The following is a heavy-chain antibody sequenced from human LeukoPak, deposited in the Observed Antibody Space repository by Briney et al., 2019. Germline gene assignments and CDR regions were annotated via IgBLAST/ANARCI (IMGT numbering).Heavy chain of an antibody. CDR2: FYIGGST. CDR3: ARGDGYNFFDH. V-gene: IGHV3-66*01. CDR1: EFTFSSYA. D-gene: IGHD5-24*01. Sequence: GGSLRLSCAASEFTFSSYAMQWVRQAPGKGLEWVSVFYIGGSTYYADSVKGRFTISRDNSKNSVYLQMNSLRVEDTAVYYCARGDGYNFFDHWGQGTLVTVSS. J-gene: IGHJ4*02.